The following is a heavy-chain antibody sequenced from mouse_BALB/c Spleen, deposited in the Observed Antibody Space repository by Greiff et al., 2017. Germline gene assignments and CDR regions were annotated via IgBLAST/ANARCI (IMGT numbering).Heavy chain of an antibody. Sequence: VQLQQSGPELVKPGASVKMSCKASGYTFTSYVMHWVKQKPGQGLEWIGYINPYNDGTKYNEKFKGKATLTSDKSSSTAYMELSSLTSEDSAVYYCERDGSSGYYAMDYWGQGTSVTVSS. V-gene: IGHV1-14*01. CDR1: GYTFTSYV. CDR3: ERDGSSGYYAMDY. CDR2: INPYNDGT. D-gene: IGHD1-1*01. J-gene: IGHJ4*01.